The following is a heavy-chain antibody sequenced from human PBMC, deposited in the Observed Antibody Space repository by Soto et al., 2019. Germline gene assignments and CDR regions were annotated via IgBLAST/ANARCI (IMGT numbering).Heavy chain of an antibody. Sequence: SLPLRPPRPVAYGTVGDYYWRRIRQPPGKGLEWIGYIYGTGTTNYSPSLTNRVTMSVDTSKNQFSLRLSSVTAADTAVYYCAGFASGTYPLDLWGPGPPVT. CDR3: AGFASGTYPLDL. D-gene: IGHD1-26*01. V-gene: IGHV4-59*02. J-gene: IGHJ5*02. CDR2: IYGTGTT. CDR1: YGTVGDYY.